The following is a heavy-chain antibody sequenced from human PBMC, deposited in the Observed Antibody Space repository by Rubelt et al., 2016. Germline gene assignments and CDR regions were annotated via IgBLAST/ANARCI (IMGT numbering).Heavy chain of an antibody. J-gene: IGHJ6*04. CDR3: ASARYDFWGTDV. Sequence: QVQLVQSGAEVKKSGASVKVSCKASGYTFTSYGISWVRQAPGQGLEWMGWINLNSGGTNYAQKFQGRVTMTRDTCISTAYMELSRLRSGETAVYYCASARYDFWGTDVWGKGTTVTVSA. D-gene: IGHD3-3*01. CDR1: GYTFTSYG. CDR2: INLNSGGT. V-gene: IGHV1-2*02.